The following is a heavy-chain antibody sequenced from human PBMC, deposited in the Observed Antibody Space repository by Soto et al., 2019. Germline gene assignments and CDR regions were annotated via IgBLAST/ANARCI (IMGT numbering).Heavy chain of an antibody. D-gene: IGHD3-9*01. CDR1: GYTFTSYG. Sequence: GASVKVSCKASGYTFTSYGISWVRQAPGQGLEWMGWISAYNGNTNYAQKLQGRVTMTTDTSTSTAYMELRSLRSDDTAVYYCAREAPGYFDWLLSKYFDYWGQGTLVTVSS. V-gene: IGHV1-18*01. CDR2: ISAYNGNT. J-gene: IGHJ4*02. CDR3: AREAPGYFDWLLSKYFDY.